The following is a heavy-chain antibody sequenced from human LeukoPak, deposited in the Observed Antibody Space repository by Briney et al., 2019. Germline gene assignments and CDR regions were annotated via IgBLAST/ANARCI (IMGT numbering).Heavy chain of an antibody. D-gene: IGHD3-22*01. CDR2: IDYSGST. Sequence: SSETLSLTCIVSGGSISSDYWSWIRQPPGKGLEWIGYIDYSGSTNYNPSLKSRVTISVDTSKNQFSLKLSSVTAADTAVYYCARSGPEGRLLGIHDYWGQGTLVTVSS. J-gene: IGHJ4*02. V-gene: IGHV4-59*01. CDR1: GGSISSDY. CDR3: ARSGPEGRLLGIHDY.